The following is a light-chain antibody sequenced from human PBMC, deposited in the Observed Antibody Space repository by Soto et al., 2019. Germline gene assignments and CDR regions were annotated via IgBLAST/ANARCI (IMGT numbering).Light chain of an antibody. CDR2: AAS. Sequence: DIQMNQSPSTLSAGVGDRVTITCRASQRISNYLNWYQQKPGKAPTLLIYAASSLQSGVPSRFSGGVSGTDFTLIINTLQPEDFATYFCQQCYSSPRTFGQGTKVEIK. J-gene: IGKJ1*01. V-gene: IGKV1-39*01. CDR1: QRISNY. CDR3: QQCYSSPRT.